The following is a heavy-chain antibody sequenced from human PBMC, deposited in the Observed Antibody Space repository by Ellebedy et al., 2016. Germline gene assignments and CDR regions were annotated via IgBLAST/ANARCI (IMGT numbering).Heavy chain of an antibody. CDR2: IGDDGGNK. V-gene: IGHV3-33*01. CDR1: GFTFSIYR. Sequence: GGSLRLSCAASGFTFSIYRMPWVRQAPGKGLEWVPVIGDDGGNKYYADSVKGRFTVSRDNSKSTVHLQMNSLRADDTAVYYCARGIRMGRSGDYTDYWGQGTLVTVSS. J-gene: IGHJ4*02. D-gene: IGHD3-22*01. CDR3: ARGIRMGRSGDYTDY.